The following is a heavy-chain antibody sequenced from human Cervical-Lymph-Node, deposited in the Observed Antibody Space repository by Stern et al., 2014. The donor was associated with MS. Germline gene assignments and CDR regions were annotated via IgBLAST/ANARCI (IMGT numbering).Heavy chain of an antibody. CDR1: GFTFSNYW. CDR2: VKQDGSEK. D-gene: IGHD2-2*03. CDR3: ASPGTWIS. J-gene: IGHJ4*02. V-gene: IGHV3-7*01. Sequence: EVQLVQSGGGLVQPGGSLRLSCAASGFTFSNYWMAWVRQSPGKGLAWVASVKQDGSEKYYVDSVEGRFAISRDNAKNSLYLQMNSLRAEDTAMYYCASPGTWISWGQGTLVTVSS.